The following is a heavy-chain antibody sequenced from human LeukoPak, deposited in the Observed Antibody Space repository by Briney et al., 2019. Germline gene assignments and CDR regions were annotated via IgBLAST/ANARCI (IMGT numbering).Heavy chain of an antibody. CDR3: ARDRKSIKKKGIAVAGTPDY. D-gene: IGHD6-19*01. CDR1: GFTFSDYT. V-gene: IGHV3-21*04. Sequence: GGSLRLSCAASGFTFSDYTMNWVRLAPGKGLEWVSSISGSSNYIYYADSVKGRFTISRDNAKNSLYLQMNSLRAEDTAVYYCARDRKSIKKKGIAVAGTPDYWGQGTLVTVSS. J-gene: IGHJ4*02. CDR2: ISGSSNYI.